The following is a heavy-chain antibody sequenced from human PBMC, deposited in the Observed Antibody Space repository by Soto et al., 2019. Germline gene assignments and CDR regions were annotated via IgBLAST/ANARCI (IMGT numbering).Heavy chain of an antibody. Sequence: QEQLVESGGGVVQPGRSLRLSCAASGFTFSSYGMHWVRKAPGKGLEWVAVISYDGSNKYYADSVKGRFTISRDNSKNTLYLQMNSLRAEDTAVYYCAKGLWGAEFYFDYWGQGTLVTVSS. V-gene: IGHV3-30*18. CDR2: ISYDGSNK. CDR1: GFTFSSYG. J-gene: IGHJ4*02. CDR3: AKGLWGAEFYFDY. D-gene: IGHD7-27*01.